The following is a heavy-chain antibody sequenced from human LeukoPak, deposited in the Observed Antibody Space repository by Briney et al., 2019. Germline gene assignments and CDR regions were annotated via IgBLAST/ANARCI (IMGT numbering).Heavy chain of an antibody. J-gene: IGHJ4*02. V-gene: IGHV5-51*01. CDR3: VRQGVPGLLYWVN. Sequence: GESLKISCKGSGYSFTTYWIGWVRQMPGKGLEWVAIIYPGDSDTRYSPSLQGQVTISADKSITTAYLQWSSLKASDTAMYYCVRQGVPGLLYWVNWGQGTLVTVSS. D-gene: IGHD2-15*01. CDR1: GYSFTTYW. CDR2: IYPGDSDT.